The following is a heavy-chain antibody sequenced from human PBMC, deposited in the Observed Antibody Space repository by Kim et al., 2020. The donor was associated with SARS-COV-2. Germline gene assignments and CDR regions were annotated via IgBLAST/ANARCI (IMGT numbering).Heavy chain of an antibody. Sequence: GGSLRLSCAASGFTFSSYGMHWVRQAPGKGLEWVAVISYDGSNKYYADSVKGRFTISRDNSKNTLYLQMNSLRAEDTAVYYCGKDRGATIDYWGQGTLVTVSS. J-gene: IGHJ4*02. D-gene: IGHD1-26*01. CDR2: ISYDGSNK. CDR1: GFTFSSYG. V-gene: IGHV3-30*18. CDR3: GKDRGATIDY.